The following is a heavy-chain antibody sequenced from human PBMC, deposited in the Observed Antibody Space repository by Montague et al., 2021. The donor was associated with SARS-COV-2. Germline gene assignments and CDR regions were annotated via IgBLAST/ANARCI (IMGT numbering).Heavy chain of an antibody. CDR1: GGSFSGYY. J-gene: IGHJ6*02. D-gene: IGHD3-10*01. CDR2: INLSEST. CDR3: ASDRPRSYYYDSGTYTWGGHGMGV. V-gene: IGHV4-34*01. Sequence: SETLSLTCAVYGGSFSGYYWSWIRQPPGKGLGWIGEINLSESTNYNPSLKSRVPISVYTSKNQFSLKLSSVTAADTAVYYCASDRPRSYYYDSGTYTWGGHGMGVWGQGTTVTVSS.